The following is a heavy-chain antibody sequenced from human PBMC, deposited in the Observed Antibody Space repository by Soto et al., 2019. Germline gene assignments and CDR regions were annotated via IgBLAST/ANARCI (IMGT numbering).Heavy chain of an antibody. CDR3: ARGHIVVVFFSYGMDV. Sequence: ETLSLTCAVYGGSFSGYYWSWIRQPPGKGLEWIGEINHSGSTNYNPPLKSRVTISVDTSKNQFSLKLSSVTAADTAVYYCARGHIVVVFFSYGMDVWGQGTTVTVSS. V-gene: IGHV4-34*01. J-gene: IGHJ6*02. CDR2: INHSGST. CDR1: GGSFSGYY. D-gene: IGHD2-21*01.